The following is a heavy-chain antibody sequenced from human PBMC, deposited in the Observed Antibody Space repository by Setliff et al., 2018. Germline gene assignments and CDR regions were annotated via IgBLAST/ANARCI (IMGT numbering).Heavy chain of an antibody. CDR3: ARSPPTSTYYDFWSGYSYYFDY. D-gene: IGHD3-3*01. CDR1: GYTFSTYG. CDR2: IIPIFGTA. V-gene: IGHV1-69*05. J-gene: IGHJ4*02. Sequence: SVKVSCKDSGYTFSTYGISWVRQAPGQGLEWMGGIIPIFGTANYAQKFQGRVTITRDTSASTAYMELSSLRSEDTAVYYCARSPPTSTYYDFWSGYSYYFDYWGQGTLVTVSS.